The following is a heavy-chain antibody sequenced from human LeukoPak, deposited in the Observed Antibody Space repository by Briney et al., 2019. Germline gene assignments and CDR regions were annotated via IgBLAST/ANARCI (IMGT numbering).Heavy chain of an antibody. CDR1: GFTFSDHY. J-gene: IGHJ6*02. CDR3: ARVLRFGDFYYYYYGMDV. Sequence: GGSLRLSCAASGFTFSDHYMSWIRQAPGKGLEWVSYISSSGSTIYYADSVKGRFTISRDNAKNTLYLQMNSLRAEDTAVYYCARVLRFGDFYYYYYGMDVWGQGTTVTVSS. V-gene: IGHV3-11*04. CDR2: ISSSGSTI. D-gene: IGHD3-10*01.